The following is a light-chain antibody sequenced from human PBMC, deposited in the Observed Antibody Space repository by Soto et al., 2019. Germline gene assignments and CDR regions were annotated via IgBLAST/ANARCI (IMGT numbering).Light chain of an antibody. CDR2: INSDGSH. V-gene: IGLV4-69*01. CDR1: SGHSDFA. CDR3: QTWGTDVI. J-gene: IGLJ2*01. Sequence: QPVLTQSPSASASLGASVRLTCTLSSGHSDFAIAWHQQQPERGPRYLMEINSDGSHSKGDEIPDRFSGSSSGAERYLTISRLQSEDEAEYYCQTWGTDVIFGGGTKVTVL.